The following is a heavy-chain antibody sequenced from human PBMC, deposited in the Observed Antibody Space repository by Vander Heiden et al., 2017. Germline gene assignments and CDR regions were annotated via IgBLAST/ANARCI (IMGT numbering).Heavy chain of an antibody. D-gene: IGHD6-13*01. CDR2: IYYSGST. CDR1: GGSISSSSYY. Sequence: LQLQESGPGLVKPSETLSLTCTVSGGSISSSSYYWGWIRQPPGKGLEWIGSIYYSGSTYYNPSLKSRVTISVDTSKNQFSLKLSSVTAADTAVYYCARTSPYSSSWHGGAFDIWGQGTMVTVSS. V-gene: IGHV4-39*01. J-gene: IGHJ3*02. CDR3: ARTSPYSSSWHGGAFDI.